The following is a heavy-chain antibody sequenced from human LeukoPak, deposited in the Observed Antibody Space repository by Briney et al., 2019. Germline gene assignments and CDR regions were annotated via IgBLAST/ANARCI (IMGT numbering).Heavy chain of an antibody. V-gene: IGHV1-8*03. CDR2: MNPNSGNT. D-gene: IGHD2-2*01. CDR3: ARGRGDIVVVPPDY. J-gene: IGHJ4*02. Sequence: ASVKVSCKASGYTFTGYYMHWVRQAPGQGLEWMGWMNPNSGNTGYAQKFQGRVTITRNTSISTAYMELSSLRSEDTAVYYCARGRGDIVVVPPDYWGQGTLVTVSS. CDR1: GYTFTGYY.